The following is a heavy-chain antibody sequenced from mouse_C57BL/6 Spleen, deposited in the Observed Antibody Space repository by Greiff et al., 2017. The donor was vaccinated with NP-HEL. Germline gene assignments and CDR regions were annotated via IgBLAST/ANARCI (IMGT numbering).Heavy chain of an antibody. CDR2: ISSGGDYI. V-gene: IGHV5-9-1*02. Sequence: EVQVVESGEGLVKPGGSLKLSCAASGFTFCSYAMSWVRQTPEKRLEWVAYISSGGDYIYYADTVKGRFTISRDNARNTLYLQMSSLKSEDTAMYYCTRENSWFAYWGQGTLVTVSA. J-gene: IGHJ3*01. CDR3: TRENSWFAY. CDR1: GFTFCSYA.